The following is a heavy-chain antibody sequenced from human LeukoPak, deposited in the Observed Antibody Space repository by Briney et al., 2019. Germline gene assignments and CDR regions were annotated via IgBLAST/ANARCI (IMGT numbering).Heavy chain of an antibody. J-gene: IGHJ4*02. Sequence: GGSLSLSCAASGFTFSSYEMSWVRQAPGKGLEWLSYISSSGGTRYYADSVKGRFTISRDNTKNSLYVQMNSLRAEDTAIYYCARETAGFDYWGQGTLVTVSS. CDR2: ISSSGGTR. V-gene: IGHV3-48*03. CDR3: ARETAGFDY. D-gene: IGHD6-25*01. CDR1: GFTFSSYE.